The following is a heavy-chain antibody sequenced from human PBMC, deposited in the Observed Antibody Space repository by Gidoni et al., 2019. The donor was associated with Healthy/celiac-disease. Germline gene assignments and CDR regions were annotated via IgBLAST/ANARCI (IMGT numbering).Heavy chain of an antibody. CDR3: AREGGTSSGYYFDY. V-gene: IGHV4-59*01. Sequence: GLEWIGYIYYSGSTNYNTSLKSRVTISVDTSKNQFLLKLNSVTAADTAVDYRAREGGTSSGYYFDYWGQGTLVTVSS. CDR2: IYYSGST. J-gene: IGHJ4*02. D-gene: IGHD3-22*01.